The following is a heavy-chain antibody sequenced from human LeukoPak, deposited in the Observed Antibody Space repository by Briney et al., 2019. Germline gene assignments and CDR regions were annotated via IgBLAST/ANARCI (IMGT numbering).Heavy chain of an antibody. CDR3: ARGRQWLGDRDDY. Sequence: ASVKVSCKASGYTFTDYYLHWVRQAPGQGLEWMGWINTYTGGTEYAQKFQGWVTMTRDTSISTAYMELSRLRSDDTAVYYCARGRQWLGDRDDYWGQGTLVTVSS. D-gene: IGHD6-19*01. J-gene: IGHJ4*02. V-gene: IGHV1-2*04. CDR1: GYTFTDYY. CDR2: INTYTGGT.